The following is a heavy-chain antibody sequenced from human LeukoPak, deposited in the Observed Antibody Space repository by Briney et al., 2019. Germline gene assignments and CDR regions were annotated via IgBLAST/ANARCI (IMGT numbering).Heavy chain of an antibody. CDR3: ARDNESDSKIPNWFDP. CDR2: ISAYNGNT. V-gene: IGHV1-18*01. CDR1: GYTFTSYG. D-gene: IGHD4-11*01. Sequence: GASVKVSCKASGYTFTSYGISWVRQAPGQGLEWMGRISAYNGNTNYAQKLQGRVTMTTDTSTSTAYMELRSLRSDDTAVYYCARDNESDSKIPNWFDPWGQGTLVTVSS. J-gene: IGHJ5*02.